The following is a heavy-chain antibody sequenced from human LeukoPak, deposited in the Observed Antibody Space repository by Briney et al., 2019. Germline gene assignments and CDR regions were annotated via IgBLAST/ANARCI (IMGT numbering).Heavy chain of an antibody. V-gene: IGHV1-69*04. CDR3: ARSSRGPMVYAIY. D-gene: IGHD2-8*01. Sequence: SVRVSCKASGGTFSSYAISWVRQAPGQGLEWMGRIIPILGIANYAQKFQGRVTITADKSTSTAYMELSSLRSEDTAVYYCARSSRGPMVYAIYWGQGTLVTVSS. CDR2: IIPILGIA. J-gene: IGHJ4*02. CDR1: GGTFSSYA.